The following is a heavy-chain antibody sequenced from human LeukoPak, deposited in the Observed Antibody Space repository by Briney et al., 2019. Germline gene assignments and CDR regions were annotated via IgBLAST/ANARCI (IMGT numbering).Heavy chain of an antibody. D-gene: IGHD6-13*01. J-gene: IGHJ4*02. CDR2: IWYDGSYK. Sequence: PGGSLRLSCAASGFTFINYGMHWVRQAPGKGLDWVAAIWYDGSYKYYADSVKGRFTISRDNSKNTPYLQMNSLRAEDTAIYYCAKVVQYTASTGTGLDYWGQGTLVTVSS. CDR1: GFTFINYG. CDR3: AKVVQYTASTGTGLDY. V-gene: IGHV3-33*06.